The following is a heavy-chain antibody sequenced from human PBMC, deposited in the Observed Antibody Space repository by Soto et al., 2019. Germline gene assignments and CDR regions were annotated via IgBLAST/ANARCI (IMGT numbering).Heavy chain of an antibody. D-gene: IGHD6-13*01. Sequence: QVQLVQSGAEVKKPGASVKVSCKASGYTFTSYGISWVRQAPGQGLEWMGWISAYNGNTNYAQKLQGRVTMTTDTSTRTAYMELRSLRSDDTAVYYCARDPQTSGYSSSWPYFDYWGQGTLVTVSS. J-gene: IGHJ4*02. CDR3: ARDPQTSGYSSSWPYFDY. CDR2: ISAYNGNT. V-gene: IGHV1-18*01. CDR1: GYTFTSYG.